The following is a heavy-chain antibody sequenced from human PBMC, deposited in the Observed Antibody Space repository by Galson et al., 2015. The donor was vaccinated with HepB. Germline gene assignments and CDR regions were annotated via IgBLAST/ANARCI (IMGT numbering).Heavy chain of an antibody. CDR3: ARGQDDQVGSYGMDV. Sequence: SLRLSCAASGFTFDDYGMSWVRQAPGKGLEWVSGINWNGGSTGYADSVKGRFTISRDNAKNSLYLQMNSLRAEDTALYYCARGQDDQVGSYGMDVWGQGTTVTVSS. CDR2: INWNGGST. D-gene: IGHD1-26*01. V-gene: IGHV3-20*04. J-gene: IGHJ6*02. CDR1: GFTFDDYG.